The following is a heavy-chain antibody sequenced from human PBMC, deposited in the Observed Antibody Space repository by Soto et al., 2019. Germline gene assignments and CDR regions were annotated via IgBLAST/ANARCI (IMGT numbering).Heavy chain of an antibody. D-gene: IGHD1-26*01. CDR2: IYSSGSA. V-gene: IGHV4-4*07. J-gene: IGHJ4*02. CDR3: ATIVGADDY. CDR1: RASIYTYS. Sequence: LSLTCTVSRASIYTYSWAWIRQPAGKGLQWIGHIYSSGSANYSPSLKSRVSMSVYSSKNQISLKLTSVTAADTAVYYCATIVGADDYWGQGTLVTVS.